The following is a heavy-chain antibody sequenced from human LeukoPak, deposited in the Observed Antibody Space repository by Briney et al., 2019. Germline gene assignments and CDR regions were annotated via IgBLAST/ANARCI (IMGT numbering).Heavy chain of an antibody. V-gene: IGHV5-51*01. Sequence: GESLKISCKGSGYSFTSYWIGWVRQMPGKGLEWMGIIYPGDSDIRYSPSFQGQVTISADKSISTAYLQWGSLKASDTAMYYCARRFRSLVRGVNYFDYWGQGTLVTVSS. CDR2: IYPGDSDI. D-gene: IGHD3-10*01. J-gene: IGHJ4*02. CDR3: ARRFRSLVRGVNYFDY. CDR1: GYSFTSYW.